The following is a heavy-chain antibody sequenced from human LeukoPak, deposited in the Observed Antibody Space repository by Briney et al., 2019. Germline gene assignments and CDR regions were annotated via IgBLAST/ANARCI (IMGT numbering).Heavy chain of an antibody. CDR1: GGSISSSSYY. J-gene: IGHJ1*01. Sequence: SETLSLTCTVSGGSISSSSYYWGWIRQPPGKGLEWIGSIYYSGSTYYNPSLKSRVTISVDTSKNQFSLKLSSVTAADTAVYYCASAYCGGDCYQMFYFQHWGQAPWSPSPQ. CDR2: IYYSGST. D-gene: IGHD2-21*02. CDR3: ASAYCGGDCYQMFYFQH. V-gene: IGHV4-39*01.